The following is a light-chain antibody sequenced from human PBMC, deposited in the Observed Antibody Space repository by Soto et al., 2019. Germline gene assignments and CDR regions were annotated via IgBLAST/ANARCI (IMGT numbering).Light chain of an antibody. V-gene: IGKV3-20*01. CDR2: GVS. Sequence: EIVLTQSPGTLALSLGDEATLSCTASQTVNRNYLAWYLQKPAQPPRLLIYGVSNRAPGVPDRFSGGGSGTEFALTFARLEPGDFGTYYCQQYSASPRTFGQGTRLEVK. CDR1: QTVNRNY. J-gene: IGKJ1*01. CDR3: QQYSASPRT.